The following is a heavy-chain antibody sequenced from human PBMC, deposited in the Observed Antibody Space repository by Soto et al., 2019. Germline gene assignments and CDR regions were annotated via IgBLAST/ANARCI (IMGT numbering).Heavy chain of an antibody. D-gene: IGHD5-12*01. CDR1: GFTFSSYS. CDR2: ISSSSSYI. J-gene: IGHJ4*02. Sequence: EVQLVESGGGLVKPGGSLRLSCAASGFTFSSYSMNWVRQAPGKGLEWVSSISSSSSYIYYADSVKGRFTISRDNAKNSLYLQMNSLRAEDTAVYYCARDREMATIIDAGFDYWGQGTLVTVSS. V-gene: IGHV3-21*01. CDR3: ARDREMATIIDAGFDY.